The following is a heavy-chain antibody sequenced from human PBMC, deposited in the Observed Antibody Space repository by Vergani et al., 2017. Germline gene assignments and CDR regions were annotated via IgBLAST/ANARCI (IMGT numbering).Heavy chain of an antibody. CDR2: IYYSGST. J-gene: IGHJ3*02. D-gene: IGHD5-18*01. Sequence: QVQLQESGPGLVKPSETLSLTCTVSGGSISSYYWSWIRQPPGKGLEWIGYIYYSGSTNYNPSLKSRVTISVDTSKNQFSLKLSSVTAADTAVYYCAREIQLWLLASGASDIWGQGTMVTVSS. CDR3: AREIQLWLLASGASDI. CDR1: GGSISSYY. V-gene: IGHV4-59*01.